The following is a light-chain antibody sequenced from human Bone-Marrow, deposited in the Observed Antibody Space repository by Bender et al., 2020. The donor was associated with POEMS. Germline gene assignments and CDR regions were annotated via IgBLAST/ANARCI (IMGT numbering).Light chain of an antibody. CDR1: SSNIGTNP. CDR2: INN. Sequence: QSVLTQPPSASGTPGQRVTISCSGSSSNIGTNPVNWYQQLPGTAPKLLIYINNQRPSGVPDRFSGSKSGTSASLAISGLQSEDEADYYSAASEDSLNGWVFGGGTKLTVL. J-gene: IGLJ3*02. V-gene: IGLV1-44*01. CDR3: AASEDSLNGWV.